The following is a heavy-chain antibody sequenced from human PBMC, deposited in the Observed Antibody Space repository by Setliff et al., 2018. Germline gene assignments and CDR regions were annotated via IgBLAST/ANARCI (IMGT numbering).Heavy chain of an antibody. CDR3: ARGRGYSSTWYALPYFDY. Sequence: SETLSLTCSVSGGSISTYHWSWIRQPPEKGLEWIAYIHYSGSTNQNPSLKSRVSISVDTSKNQFSLKLRSVTAADTAVFYCARGRGYSSTWYALPYFDYWGQGTLVTVSS. J-gene: IGHJ4*02. CDR2: IHYSGST. D-gene: IGHD6-13*01. V-gene: IGHV4-59*08. CDR1: GGSISTYH.